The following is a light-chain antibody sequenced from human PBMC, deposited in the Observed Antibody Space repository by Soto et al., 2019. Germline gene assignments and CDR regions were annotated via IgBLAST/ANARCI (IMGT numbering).Light chain of an antibody. J-gene: IGLJ1*01. Sequence: QSALTQPASVSGSPGHSITISCTGTSSDIGAYNYVSWYQQHPGKAPKLIIYDVTNRPAGISSRFSASKSGNTASLTISVLQAEDEADYYCCSYKSSSTLYVFGTGTKVTVL. V-gene: IGLV2-14*03. CDR3: CSYKSSSTLYV. CDR2: DVT. CDR1: SSDIGAYNY.